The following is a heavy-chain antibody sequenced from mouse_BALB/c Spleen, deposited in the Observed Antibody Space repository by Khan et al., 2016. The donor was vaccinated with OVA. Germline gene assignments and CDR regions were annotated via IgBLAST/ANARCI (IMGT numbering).Heavy chain of an antibody. CDR3: VRRGYGGFAY. J-gene: IGHJ3*01. CDR2: ITPSNGGT. D-gene: IGHD3-1*01. V-gene: IGHV1-53*01. CDR1: GYTFTSYQ. Sequence: QVQLQQSGTELVKPGASVRLSCKASGYTFTSYQMYWVKQRSGQGLEWIVEITPSNGGTNFNEKFKSKATLTVDESSSTAFMQLSSLTSEDCAVYYGVRRGYGGFAYWGQGTLVTVSA.